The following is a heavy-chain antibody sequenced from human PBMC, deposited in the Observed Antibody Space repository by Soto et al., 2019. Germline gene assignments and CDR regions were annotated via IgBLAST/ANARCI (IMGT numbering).Heavy chain of an antibody. CDR3: ASSIN. CDR2: IWYDGSKK. CDR1: GFPFSSYG. J-gene: IGHJ4*02. Sequence: GGSLRLSCAASGFPFSSYGMHWVRQAPGKGLDWVGVIWYDGSKKDYAESVKGRFTISRDNSKNMLYLQMNSLRADDTAVYYCASSINWGQGTLVTVSS. V-gene: IGHV3-33*03.